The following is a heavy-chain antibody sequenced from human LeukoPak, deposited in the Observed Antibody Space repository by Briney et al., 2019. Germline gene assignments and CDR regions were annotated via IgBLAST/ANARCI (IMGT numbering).Heavy chain of an antibody. J-gene: IGHJ3*02. CDR2: INPNSGGT. D-gene: IGHD5-24*01. V-gene: IGHV1-2*06. CDR1: GYTFTGYY. CDR3: ARRRLDGYNHDAFDI. Sequence: ASVKVSCKASGYTFTGYYMHWVRQAPGQGLEWMGRINPNSGGTNYAQKFQGRVTMTRDTSISTAYMELSRLRSDDTTVYYCARRRLDGYNHDAFDIWGQGTMVTVSS.